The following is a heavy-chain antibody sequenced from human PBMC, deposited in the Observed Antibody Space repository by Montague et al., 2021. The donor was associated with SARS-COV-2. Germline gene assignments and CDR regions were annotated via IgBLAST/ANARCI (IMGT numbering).Heavy chain of an antibody. V-gene: IGHV4-59*11. Sequence: SETLSLTCTVSGGSISSHFWSWIRQPPGKGLEWIAYINYVGGSNYNPSLKSRVNMSVETSKNQFSLKLTSLIAADTAVYYCARATSVRGAVSWFDPWGQGILVSVSS. CDR3: ARATSVRGAVSWFDP. CDR2: INYVGGS. CDR1: GGSISSHF. D-gene: IGHD3-10*02. J-gene: IGHJ5*02.